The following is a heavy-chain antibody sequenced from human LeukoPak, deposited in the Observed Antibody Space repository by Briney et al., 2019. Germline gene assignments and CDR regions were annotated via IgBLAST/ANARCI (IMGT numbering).Heavy chain of an antibody. CDR3: AKRSTGYYFDS. V-gene: IGHV3-23*01. CDR1: GLTLSNVW. D-gene: IGHD2-2*01. CDR2: FSGNDGYT. J-gene: IGHJ4*02. Sequence: PGGSLRLSCAVSGLTLSNVWMNWIRQAPGKGLEWLSTFSGNDGYTYYADSVRGRFTISRDNSKNTVYLQMNSLRAEDTADYYCAKRSTGYYFDSWGQGTLVTVSS.